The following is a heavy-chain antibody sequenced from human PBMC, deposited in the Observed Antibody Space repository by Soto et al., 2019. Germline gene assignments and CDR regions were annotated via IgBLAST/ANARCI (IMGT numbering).Heavy chain of an antibody. J-gene: IGHJ5*02. CDR2: IIPILDVA. Sequence: QVQLVQSGAELKKPGSSVKISCRASGDTFSTYTISWVRQAPGQGLDWMGRIIPILDVANYAPKFQGRVTMTADRSTSTAHMELSSLTSEDTAVYYCAGRRHWDGDYFDNWFDTWGQGTLVTVSS. CDR1: GDTFSTYT. V-gene: IGHV1-69*02. D-gene: IGHD4-17*01. CDR3: AGRRHWDGDYFDNWFDT.